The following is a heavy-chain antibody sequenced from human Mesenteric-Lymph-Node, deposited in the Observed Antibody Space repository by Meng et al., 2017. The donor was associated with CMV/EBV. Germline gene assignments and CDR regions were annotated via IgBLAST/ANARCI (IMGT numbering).Heavy chain of an antibody. J-gene: IGHJ6*02. D-gene: IGHD3-10*01. CDR2: ISYDGSNK. CDR1: GFTFSNYP. Sequence: GESLKISCAASGFTFSNYPIHWVRQAPGKGLEWVALISYDGSNKYYADSVKGRFTISRDNSKNTLYLQMNSLRAEDTAVYYCARDSRVRGVNYYYYYGMDVWGQGTTVTVSS. CDR3: ARDSRVRGVNYYYYYGMDV. V-gene: IGHV3-30-3*01.